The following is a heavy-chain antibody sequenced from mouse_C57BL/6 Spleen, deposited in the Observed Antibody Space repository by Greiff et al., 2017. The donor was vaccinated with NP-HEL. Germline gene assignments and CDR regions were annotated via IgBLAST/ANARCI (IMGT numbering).Heavy chain of an antibody. CDR1: GFTFSSYA. J-gene: IGHJ1*03. CDR3: ARDYGSSFDV. D-gene: IGHD1-1*01. V-gene: IGHV5-4*03. CDR2: ISDGGSYT. Sequence: DVKLVESGGGLVKPGGSLKLSCAASGFTFSSYAMSWVRQTPEKRLEWVATISDGGSYTYYPDNVKGRFTISRDNAKNNLYLQMSHLKSEDTAMYYCARDYGSSFDVWGTGTTVTVSS.